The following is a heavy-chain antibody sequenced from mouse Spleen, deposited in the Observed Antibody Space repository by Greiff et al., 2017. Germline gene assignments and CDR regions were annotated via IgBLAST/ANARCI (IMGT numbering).Heavy chain of an antibody. D-gene: IGHD1-1*01. CDR3: ARSDYYGKDY. CDR2: ISTYYGNA. Sequence: QVQLQQSGPELVRPGVSVKISCKGSGYTFTDYAMHWVKQSHAKSLEWIGVISTYYGNANYNQKFKGKATMTVDKSSSTAYMELARLTSEDSAIYYCARSDYYGKDYWGQGTTLTVSS. J-gene: IGHJ2*01. CDR1: GYTFTDYA. V-gene: IGHV1-67*01.